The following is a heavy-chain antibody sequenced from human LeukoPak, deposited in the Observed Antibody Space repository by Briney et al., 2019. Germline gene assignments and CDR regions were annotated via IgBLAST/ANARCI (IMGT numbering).Heavy chain of an antibody. V-gene: IGHV3-69-1*01. Sequence: GGSLRLSCAASGFTFSDYYMSWIRQAPGKGLEWVSLINSGDSTYYADSVKGRFTISRDNAKNSLYLQMNSLRAEDTAVYYCAIYGDANYYYYGMDVWGQGTTVTVSS. CDR1: GFTFSDYY. CDR3: AIYGDANYYYYGMDV. D-gene: IGHD4-17*01. CDR2: INSGDST. J-gene: IGHJ6*02.